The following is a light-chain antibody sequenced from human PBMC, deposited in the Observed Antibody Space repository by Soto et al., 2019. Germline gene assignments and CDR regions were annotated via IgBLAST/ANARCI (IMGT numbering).Light chain of an antibody. J-gene: IGKJ1*01. V-gene: IGKV3-20*01. CDR3: QQYTGPPTT. CDR1: QTVSSNY. Sequence: IILTQSPDTLSLSPWERATLSCRASQTVSSNYLAWCQQRPGQAPRLLIYGASTRAAGIPDRFSGSGSGTDFTLTITRLEPEDSAVYFCQQYTGPPTTFGQGTKVDIK. CDR2: GAS.